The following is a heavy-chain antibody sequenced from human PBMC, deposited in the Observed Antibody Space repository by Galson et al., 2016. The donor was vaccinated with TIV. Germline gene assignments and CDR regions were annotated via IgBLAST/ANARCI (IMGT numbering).Heavy chain of an antibody. Sequence: SLRLSCAASGFSFRNVWMSWVRQAPGKGLEWVSLISDGGNTYYPDSVKGRFTISRDNSKNTLYLQMNSLRVEDTAVYYCARDRVVDATYYYYYYGMDGWGQGTAVTVSS. V-gene: IGHV3-66*02. CDR1: GFSFRNVW. CDR2: ISDGGNT. CDR3: ARDRVVDATYYYYYYGMDG. J-gene: IGHJ6*02. D-gene: IGHD2-15*01.